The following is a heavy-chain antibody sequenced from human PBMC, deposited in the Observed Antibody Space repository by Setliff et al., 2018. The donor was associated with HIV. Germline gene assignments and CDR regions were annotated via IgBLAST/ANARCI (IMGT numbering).Heavy chain of an antibody. V-gene: IGHV4-38-2*01. CDR1: GYSVTSAYY. D-gene: IGHD3-10*02. Sequence: SETLSLTCGVSGYSVTSAYYWGWIRQSPGKGLEWIGSVYYSGSTYHNPSLKSRITISIDTSKDHFSLHLTSVTAADTAIYYCARVDTMLLFFDLWGQGTLVTVSS. CDR2: VYYSGST. CDR3: ARVDTMLLFFDL. J-gene: IGHJ4*02.